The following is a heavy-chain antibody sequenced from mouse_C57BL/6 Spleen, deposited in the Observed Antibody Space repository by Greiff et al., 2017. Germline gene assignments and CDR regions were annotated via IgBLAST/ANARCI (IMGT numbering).Heavy chain of an antibody. Sequence: QVQLQQPGAELVRPGSSVKLSCKASGYTFTSYWMDWVKQRPGQGLEWIGNIYPSDSETHYNQKFKDKATLTVDKSSSTAYLQLSSLTSEDTAVYYCARGTAHAFDYWGQGTTLTVSS. V-gene: IGHV1-61*01. CDR3: ARGTAHAFDY. CDR2: IYPSDSET. CDR1: GYTFTSYW. J-gene: IGHJ2*01. D-gene: IGHD3-2*02.